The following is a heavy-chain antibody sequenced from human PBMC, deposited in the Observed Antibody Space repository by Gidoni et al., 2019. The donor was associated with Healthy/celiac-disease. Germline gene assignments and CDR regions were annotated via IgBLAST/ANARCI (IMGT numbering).Heavy chain of an antibody. V-gene: IGHV4-39*01. D-gene: IGHD4-17*01. Sequence: QLQLQESGPGLVKPSETLSLTFTVSGGSISSSSSYWGWIRQPPGKGLEWIGSIYYSGSTYYNPSLKSRVTIYVDTSKNQFSLKLSSVTAADTAVYYCARLARTVTTAFDYWGQGTLVTVSS. CDR3: ARLARTVTTAFDY. CDR1: GGSISSSSSY. CDR2: IYYSGST. J-gene: IGHJ4*02.